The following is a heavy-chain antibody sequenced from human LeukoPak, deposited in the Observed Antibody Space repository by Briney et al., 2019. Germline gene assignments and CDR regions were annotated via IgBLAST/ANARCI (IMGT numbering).Heavy chain of an antibody. CDR3: ARGRLSGSGSY. V-gene: IGHV1-2*02. J-gene: IGHJ4*02. CDR2: IDPKNGGT. D-gene: IGHD1-26*01. Sequence: ASVKVSCKASGYAFSDYYIHWVRQAPGQGLAWMGWIDPKNGGTKSAQKFQGRVTMTRDTSIRTAYTEQTRLRSDDTAEYYCARGRLSGSGSYWGQGALVIVSS. CDR1: GYAFSDYY.